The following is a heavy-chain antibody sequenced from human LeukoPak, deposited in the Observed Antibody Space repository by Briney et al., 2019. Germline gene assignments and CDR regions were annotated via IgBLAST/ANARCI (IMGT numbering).Heavy chain of an antibody. CDR1: GASISSNTYY. V-gene: IGHV4-39*07. D-gene: IGHD3-22*01. Sequence: SETLSLTCTVSGASISSNTYYWSWIRQPPGRGLEWIGSIYYSGSTYYNPSLKSRVTLSVDTSKNQFSLKLSSVTAADTAVYYCARDLAALGYFHFDYWGQGTLVTVSS. CDR3: ARDLAALGYFHFDY. CDR2: IYYSGST. J-gene: IGHJ4*02.